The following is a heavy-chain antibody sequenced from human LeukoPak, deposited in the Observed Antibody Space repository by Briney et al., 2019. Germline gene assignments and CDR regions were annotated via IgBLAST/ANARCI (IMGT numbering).Heavy chain of an antibody. CDR2: FDPEDGET. D-gene: IGHD5-12*01. CDR1: GYTLTELS. Sequence: ASVKVSCKVSGYTLTELSMHWVRQAPGKGLEWMGGFDPEDGETIYAQKFQGRVTMTEDTSTDTAYMELSSLRSEDTAVYYCATGGGYSGYDYFDYWGQGTLFTVSS. CDR3: ATGGGYSGYDYFDY. V-gene: IGHV1-24*01. J-gene: IGHJ4*02.